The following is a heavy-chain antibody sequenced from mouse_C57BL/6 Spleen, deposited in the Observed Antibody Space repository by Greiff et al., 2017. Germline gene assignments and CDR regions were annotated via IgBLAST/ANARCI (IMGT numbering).Heavy chain of an antibody. CDR3: ARDLGDPKNYFDY. D-gene: IGHD2-13*01. Sequence: EVKLMESGPGLVKPSQSLSLTCSVTGYSITSGYYWNWIRQFPGNKLEWMGYISYDGSNNYNPSLKNRITVTRDTSKNQSFLKLDSVTTEDTATYYCARDLGDPKNYFDYWGKGTTLTVSS. V-gene: IGHV3-6*01. CDR1: GYSITSGYY. J-gene: IGHJ2*01. CDR2: ISYDGSN.